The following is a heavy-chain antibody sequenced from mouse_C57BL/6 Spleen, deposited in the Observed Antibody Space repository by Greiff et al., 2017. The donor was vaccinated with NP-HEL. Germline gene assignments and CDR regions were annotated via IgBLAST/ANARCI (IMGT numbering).Heavy chain of an antibody. Sequence: VKLQQPGAELVKPGASVKMSCKASGYTFTSYWITWVKQRPGQGLEWIGDIYPGSGSTNYNEKFKSKATLTVDTSSSTAYMQLSSLTSEDSAVYYCARRGYGSSPAWFAYWGQGTLVTVSA. CDR3: ARRGYGSSPAWFAY. CDR2: IYPGSGST. D-gene: IGHD1-1*01. J-gene: IGHJ3*01. V-gene: IGHV1-55*01. CDR1: GYTFTSYW.